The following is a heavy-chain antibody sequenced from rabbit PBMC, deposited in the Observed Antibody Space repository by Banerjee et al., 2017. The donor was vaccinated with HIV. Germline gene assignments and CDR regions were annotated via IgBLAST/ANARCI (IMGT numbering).Heavy chain of an antibody. CDR3: ARGGDAIYTGWLAL. J-gene: IGHJ5*01. V-gene: IGHV1S45*01. Sequence: ELVESGGDLVKPEGSLTLTCTASGFTISSSYWICWVRQAPGKGLEWIASIYGGSSGSTSYASWAKGRFTISKTSSTTVTLQMTSLTAADTATYFCARGGDAIYTGWLALWGPGTLVTVS. CDR2: IYGGSSGST. D-gene: IGHD6-1*01. CDR1: GFTISSSYW.